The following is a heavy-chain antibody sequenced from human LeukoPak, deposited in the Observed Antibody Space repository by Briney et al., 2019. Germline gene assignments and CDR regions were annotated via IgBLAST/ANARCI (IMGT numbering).Heavy chain of an antibody. CDR2: IKSKTDGGTT. CDR1: GFTVSNAW. D-gene: IGHD6-19*01. Sequence: PGGSLRLSCAASGFTVSNAWTSWVSQAQGKGLEWVGRIKSKTDGGTTDYAAPVKGRFTISRDDSKNTLYLQMNSLKTEDTAVYYCTTVPYSSGWRDYWGQGTLFTVSS. J-gene: IGHJ4*02. CDR3: TTVPYSSGWRDY. V-gene: IGHV3-15*01.